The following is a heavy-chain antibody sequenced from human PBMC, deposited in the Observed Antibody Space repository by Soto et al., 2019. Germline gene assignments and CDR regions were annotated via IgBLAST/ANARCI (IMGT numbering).Heavy chain of an antibody. Sequence: ASVKVSCKASGYTFTSYGISWVRQAPGQGLEWMGWISAYNGNTNYAQKLQGRVTMTTDTSTSTAYVELRSLRSDDTAVYYCAGEWGLLRNYYYGMDVWGQGTTVTVSS. D-gene: IGHD1-26*01. CDR3: AGEWGLLRNYYYGMDV. CDR1: GYTFTSYG. J-gene: IGHJ6*02. V-gene: IGHV1-18*01. CDR2: ISAYNGNT.